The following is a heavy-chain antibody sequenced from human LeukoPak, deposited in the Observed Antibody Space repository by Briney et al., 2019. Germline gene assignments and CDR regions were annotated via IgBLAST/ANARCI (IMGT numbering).Heavy chain of an antibody. CDR1: GFIFSSYR. V-gene: IGHV3-21*04. CDR3: ARDATPPGINFDN. D-gene: IGHD3-10*01. J-gene: IGHJ4*02. CDR2: ISSSSTYI. Sequence: PGGSLRLSCAASGFIFSSYRMDWVRQAPGKGLEWVSSISSSSTYIYYADSVKGRFTISRDNAKNSLFLQVNSLTAEDTAVYYCARDATPPGINFDNWGQGTLVTVSS.